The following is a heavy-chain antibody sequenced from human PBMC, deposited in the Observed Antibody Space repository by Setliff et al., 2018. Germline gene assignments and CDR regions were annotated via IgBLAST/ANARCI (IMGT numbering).Heavy chain of an antibody. V-gene: IGHV3-30*02. J-gene: IGHJ4*02. CDR1: GFSFSSYG. CDR3: TKDPRYRSTSPRAD. D-gene: IGHD2-2*01. CDR2: IQFDGGDK. Sequence: PGGSLRLSCAASGFSFSSYGIHWVRQAPGKGLEWVAFIQFDGGDKYYADSVKGRFIISRDNSKDTLFPQINSLRNEDTAVYYCTKDPRYRSTSPRADWGQGTQVTVSS.